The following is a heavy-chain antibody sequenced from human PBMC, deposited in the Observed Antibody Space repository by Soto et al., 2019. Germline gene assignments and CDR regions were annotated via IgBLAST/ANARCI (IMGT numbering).Heavy chain of an antibody. D-gene: IGHD1-1*01. CDR1: GGFVSSGSYY. J-gene: IGHJ3*02. V-gene: IGHV4-34*01. CDR3: ARVERGTATTVVDAFDI. Sequence: QVQLQQWGAGLLKPSETLSLTCAVYGGFVSSGSYYWSWIRQPPGKGLEWIGEMSHSGGTHFKPSLKIRVTISVDTSKNQFSLKMSSVTAADTALYYCARVERGTATTVVDAFDIWGPGTMVTVSS. CDR2: MSHSGGT.